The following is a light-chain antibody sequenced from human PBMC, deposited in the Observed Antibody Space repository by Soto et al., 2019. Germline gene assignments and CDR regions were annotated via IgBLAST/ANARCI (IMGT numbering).Light chain of an antibody. CDR3: QHYNSYSEA. J-gene: IGKJ1*01. CDR2: KAS. V-gene: IGKV1-5*03. Sequence: DIQMTQSPSTLSGSVGDRVTIPCRASQTISSWLAWYQQKPGKAPKLLIYKASTLKSGVPSRFSGSGSGTEFTLTISSLQPDDVATYYCQHYNSYSEAFGQGTKVDIK. CDR1: QTISSW.